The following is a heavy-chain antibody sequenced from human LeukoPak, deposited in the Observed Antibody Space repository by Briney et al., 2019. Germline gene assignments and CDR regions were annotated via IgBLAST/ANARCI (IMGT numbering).Heavy chain of an antibody. CDR2: IYYSGST. Sequence: SETLSLTCTVSGGSISSYYWSWIRQPPGKGLEWIGYIYYSGSTNYNPSLKSRVTISVDTSKNQFSLKLSSVTAADTAVYYCARAPYFDWLRGNWFDPWGQGTLVTVPS. D-gene: IGHD3-9*01. J-gene: IGHJ5*02. CDR3: ARAPYFDWLRGNWFDP. CDR1: GGSISSYY. V-gene: IGHV4-59*08.